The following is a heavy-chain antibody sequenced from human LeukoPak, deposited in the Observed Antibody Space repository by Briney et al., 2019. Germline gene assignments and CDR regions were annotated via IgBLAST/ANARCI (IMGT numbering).Heavy chain of an antibody. CDR3: AKEYSGYDFDY. CDR2: TSGSGGNT. CDR1: GFTLRSYD. V-gene: IGHV3-23*01. J-gene: IGHJ4*02. D-gene: IGHD5-12*01. Sequence: PGGSLRLSCAASGFTLRSYDMGWVRQAPGKGVEWVAATSGSGGNTYYADSVKGRFTISRDNSKNTLYLQMDSLIAEDTAVYYCAKEYSGYDFDYWGQGTLVTVSS.